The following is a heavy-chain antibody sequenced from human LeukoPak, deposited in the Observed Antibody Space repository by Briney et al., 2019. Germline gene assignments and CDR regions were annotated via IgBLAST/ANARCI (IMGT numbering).Heavy chain of an antibody. J-gene: IGHJ4*02. V-gene: IGHV4-39*01. CDR3: ARQGGWGGAASLIEY. CDR2: MFYRGST. Sequence: SETLSLTCTVSGVSISTSTYYWAWIRQRPGKGLEWIGSMFYRGSTYYNPSLKSRVTISVDTSKNQFSLKLSSVTASDTAIFYCARQGGWGGAASLIEYWGQGTLVTVSS. D-gene: IGHD1-26*01. CDR1: GVSISTSTYY.